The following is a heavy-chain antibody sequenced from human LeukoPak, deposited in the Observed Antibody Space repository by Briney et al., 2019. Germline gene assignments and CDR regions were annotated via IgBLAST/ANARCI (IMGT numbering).Heavy chain of an antibody. CDR2: INHSGST. J-gene: IGHJ4*02. CDR3: ARGILSGSYGSYYFDY. CDR1: GGSFSGYY. Sequence: SETLSLTCAVYGGSFSGYYWSWIRQPPGKGLEWIGEINHSGSTNYNPSLKSRVTISVDTSKNQFSLKLSSVTAADTAVYYCARGILSGSYGSYYFDYWGQGTLVSVSS. V-gene: IGHV4-34*01. D-gene: IGHD1-26*01.